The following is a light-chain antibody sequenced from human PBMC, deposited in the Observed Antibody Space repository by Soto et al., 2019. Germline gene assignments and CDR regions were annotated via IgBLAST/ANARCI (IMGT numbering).Light chain of an antibody. V-gene: IGKV1-5*01. Sequence: IQGAPSPSPLSCSVGGRVTIPCRASQSISSWLAWYQQKPGKAPKLLIYDASSLESGVPSRFSGSGSGTEFTLTISSLQPDDFATYYCQQYNSYPWTFGQGTKVDIK. J-gene: IGKJ1*01. CDR2: DAS. CDR3: QQYNSYPWT. CDR1: QSISSW.